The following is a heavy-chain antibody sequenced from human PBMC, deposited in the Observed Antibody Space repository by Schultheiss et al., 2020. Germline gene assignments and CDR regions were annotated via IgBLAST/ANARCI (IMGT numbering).Heavy chain of an antibody. CDR2: IGTAGDT. Sequence: GGSLRLSCAASGFTFSSYAMSWVRQAPGKGLEWVSAIGTAGDTYYPGSVKGRFTISRDNAKNSLYLQMNSLRAEDTAVYYCARDLASVGATSLDYWGQGTLVTVSS. CDR3: ARDLASVGATSLDY. J-gene: IGHJ4*02. CDR1: GFTFSSYA. V-gene: IGHV3-13*01. D-gene: IGHD1-26*01.